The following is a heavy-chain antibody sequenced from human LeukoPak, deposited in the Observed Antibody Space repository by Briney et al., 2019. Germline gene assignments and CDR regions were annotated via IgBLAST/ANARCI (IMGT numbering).Heavy chain of an antibody. Sequence: GRSLRLSCTASGFTFADYAMSWVRQAPGRGLEWVGFIRSKPYGGTTEYAASVKGRFTISRDDSKSIAYLQMNSLEAEDTAIYYCTREEDYYYYMDVWGKGITVIVSS. CDR3: TREEDYYYYMDV. V-gene: IGHV3-49*04. CDR1: GFTFADYA. J-gene: IGHJ6*03. CDR2: IRSKPYGGTT.